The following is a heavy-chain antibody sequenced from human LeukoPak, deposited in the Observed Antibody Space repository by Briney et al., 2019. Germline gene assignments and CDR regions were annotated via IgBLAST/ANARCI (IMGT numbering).Heavy chain of an antibody. CDR3: ARIPLYYYDSSGYSLIFDY. D-gene: IGHD3-22*01. Sequence: ASVKVSCKASGYTFTCYYMHWVRQAPGQGLEWMGWINPNSGGTNYAQKFQGRVTMTRDTSISTAYMELSRLRSDDTAVYYCARIPLYYYDSSGYSLIFDYWGQGTLVTVSS. CDR1: GYTFTCYY. CDR2: INPNSGGT. J-gene: IGHJ4*02. V-gene: IGHV1-2*02.